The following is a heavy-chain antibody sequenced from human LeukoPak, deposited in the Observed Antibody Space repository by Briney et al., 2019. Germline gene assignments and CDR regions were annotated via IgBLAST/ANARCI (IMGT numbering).Heavy chain of an antibody. V-gene: IGHV3-23*01. CDR1: GFSFSNYA. CDR2: ISGSGGNT. J-gene: IGHJ4*02. Sequence: GGSLRLSCAASGFSFSNYAMSWVRQAPGKGLEWVSAISGSGGNTYNADSVKGRFTISRDNSKNTLYLQMNSLRAEDTAIYYCTRVGYIDEGIDYWGQGTLVTVSS. D-gene: IGHD5-24*01. CDR3: TRVGYIDEGIDY.